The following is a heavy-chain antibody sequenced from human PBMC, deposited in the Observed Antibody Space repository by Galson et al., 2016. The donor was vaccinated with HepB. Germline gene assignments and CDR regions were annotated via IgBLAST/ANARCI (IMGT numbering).Heavy chain of an antibody. Sequence: QSGAEVKKPGESLKISCKGSGYRFTSYWIGWVRQMPGKGLEWMGNIYPGDSHTRYSPSLQGQATISADKSINTAYLQWSSLRATDTAMYYCVRLAHCTGNICLVYFELWARGTPVTVSS. J-gene: IGHJ2*01. CDR3: VRLAHCTGNICLVYFEL. CDR1: GYRFTSYW. V-gene: IGHV5-51*01. CDR2: IYPGDSHT. D-gene: IGHD2-8*02.